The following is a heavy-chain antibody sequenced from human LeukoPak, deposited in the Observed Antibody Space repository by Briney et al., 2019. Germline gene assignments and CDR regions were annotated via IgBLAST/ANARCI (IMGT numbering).Heavy chain of an antibody. CDR1: GFTFSSFE. D-gene: IGHD6-19*01. CDR3: ARDVGSGWFDY. CDR2: MSNSGRTI. J-gene: IGHJ4*02. V-gene: IGHV3-48*03. Sequence: GGSLRLSCAASGFTFSSFEMNWVRQAPGKGLEWVSYMSNSGRTIYYTDSVKGRFTISRDNAKNSLYLQMDSLRAEDTAVYYCARDVGSGWFDYWGQGTLVTVSS.